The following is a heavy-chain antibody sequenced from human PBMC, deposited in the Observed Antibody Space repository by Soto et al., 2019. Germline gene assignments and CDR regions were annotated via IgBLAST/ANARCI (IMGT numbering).Heavy chain of an antibody. CDR3: ARSGIAAAGTGRGWFDP. J-gene: IGHJ5*02. Sequence: SMHGVRLTPGQGLEWMGWINPNSGGTNYAQKFQGRVTMTRDTSISTAYMELSRLRSDDTAVYYCARSGIAAAGTGRGWFDPWGQGTLVTVSS. CDR1: S. V-gene: IGHV1-2*02. CDR2: INPNSGGT. D-gene: IGHD6-13*01.